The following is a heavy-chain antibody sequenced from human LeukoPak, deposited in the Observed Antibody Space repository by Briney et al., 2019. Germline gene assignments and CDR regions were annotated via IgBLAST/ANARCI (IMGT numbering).Heavy chain of an antibody. V-gene: IGHV4-38-2*02. J-gene: IGHJ4*02. CDR2: IYHSGST. Sequence: SETLSLTCTVSGYSISSGYYWGWIRQPPGKGLEWIGSIYHSGSTYYNPSLKSRVTISVDTSKNQFSLKLSSVTAADTAVYYCATAGVSSGWDYYFDYWGQGTLVTVSS. CDR1: GYSISSGYY. D-gene: IGHD6-19*01. CDR3: ATAGVSSGWDYYFDY.